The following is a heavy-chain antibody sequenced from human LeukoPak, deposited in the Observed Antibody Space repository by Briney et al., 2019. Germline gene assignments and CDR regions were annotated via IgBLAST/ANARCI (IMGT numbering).Heavy chain of an antibody. D-gene: IGHD5-12*01. J-gene: IGHJ4*02. Sequence: ASVKVSCKASGGTFSSYAISWVRQAPGQGLEWMGRIIPILGIAIYAQKFQGRVTITADKSTSTAYMELSSLRSEDTAVYYCARDPHLDSGYDLPDYWGQGTLVTVSS. CDR3: ARDPHLDSGYDLPDY. CDR2: IIPILGIA. V-gene: IGHV1-69*04. CDR1: GGTFSSYA.